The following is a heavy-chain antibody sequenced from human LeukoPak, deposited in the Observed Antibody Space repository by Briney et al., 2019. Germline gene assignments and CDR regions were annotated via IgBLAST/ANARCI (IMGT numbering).Heavy chain of an antibody. D-gene: IGHD3-10*01. V-gene: IGHV4-34*01. CDR2: INHSGST. Sequence: SETLSLTCAVYGGSFSGYYWSWIRQPPGKGLEWIGEINHSGSTNYNPSLKSRVTISVDKSKNQFSLKLSSVTAADTAVYYCARGGDRSFDYWGQGTLVTVSS. J-gene: IGHJ4*02. CDR1: GGSFSGYY. CDR3: ARGGDRSFDY.